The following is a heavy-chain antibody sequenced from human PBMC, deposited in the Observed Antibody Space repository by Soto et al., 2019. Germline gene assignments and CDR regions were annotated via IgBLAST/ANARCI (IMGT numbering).Heavy chain of an antibody. CDR2: ISAYNGNT. J-gene: IGHJ4*02. Sequence: ASVKVSCKASGYTFTSYGISWVRQAPGQGIEWMGWISAYNGNTNYAQKLKGRVTMTTDTSTSTAYMELRSLRSDDTAVYYCERVPAYGDADYWGQGPLVTVYS. V-gene: IGHV1-18*04. CDR1: GYTFTSYG. D-gene: IGHD4-17*01. CDR3: ERVPAYGDADY.